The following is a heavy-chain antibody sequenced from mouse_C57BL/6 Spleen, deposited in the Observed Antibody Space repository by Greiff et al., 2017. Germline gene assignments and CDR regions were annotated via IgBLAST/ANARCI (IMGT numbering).Heavy chain of an antibody. CDR2: ISDGGSYT. CDR1: GFTFSSYA. V-gene: IGHV5-4*01. D-gene: IGHD1-1*01. J-gene: IGHJ3*01. Sequence: EVQGVESGGGLVKPGGSLKLSCAASGFTFSSYAMSWVRQTPEKRLEWVATISDGGSYTYYPDNVKGRFTISRDNAKNNLYLQMSHLKSEDTAMYYCARALYYYGSSGFAYWGQGTLVTVSA. CDR3: ARALYYYGSSGFAY.